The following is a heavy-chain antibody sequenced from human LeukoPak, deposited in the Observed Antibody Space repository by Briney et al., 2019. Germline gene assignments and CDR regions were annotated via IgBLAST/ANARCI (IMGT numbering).Heavy chain of an antibody. V-gene: IGHV4-59*08. J-gene: IGHJ4*02. Sequence: SETLPLTCTVSGGSISSYYWSWIRQTPGKGLEWIGDSYHSGSTNYNPSLKSRVTISVDTSKNRFSLKLSSVTAADTAVYYCARHTDIAALSSLNYWGQGTLVTVSS. CDR3: ARHTDIAALSSLNY. CDR2: SYHSGST. D-gene: IGHD6-13*01. CDR1: GGSISSYY.